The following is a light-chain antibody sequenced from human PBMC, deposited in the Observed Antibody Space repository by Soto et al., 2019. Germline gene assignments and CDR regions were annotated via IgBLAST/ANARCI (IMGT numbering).Light chain of an antibody. CDR2: GAS. V-gene: IGKV1-39*01. Sequence: DIQMTQSPSSLPASVGDRVTITCRASQSISGYLNWYQQKPGKAPKVLISGASTLHNGVPSRFSGRGSGTDFTLTISSLQPEDVATYYCQQSLSTLLTFGGGTKVVIK. CDR3: QQSLSTLLT. J-gene: IGKJ4*01. CDR1: QSISGY.